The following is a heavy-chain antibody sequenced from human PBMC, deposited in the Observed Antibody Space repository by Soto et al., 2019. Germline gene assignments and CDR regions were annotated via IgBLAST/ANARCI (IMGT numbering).Heavy chain of an antibody. D-gene: IGHD6-19*01. CDR3: ASHHGWFDAFDI. Sequence: PGESLKIPRKGSGYSFTSYWISWVRQMPGKGLEWMGRIDPSDSYTNYSPSFQGHVTISADKSISTAYLQWSSLRAPDTAMYYCASHHGWFDAFDIWGQGAMVTVSS. V-gene: IGHV5-10-1*01. J-gene: IGHJ3*02. CDR1: GYSFTSYW. CDR2: IDPSDSYT.